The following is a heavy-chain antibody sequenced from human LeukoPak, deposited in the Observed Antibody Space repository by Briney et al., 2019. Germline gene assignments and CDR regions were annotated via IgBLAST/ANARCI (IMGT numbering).Heavy chain of an antibody. CDR3: ARDYKYAFDN. CDR1: GFRFSDYS. Sequence: GGSLRLSCAASGFRFSDYSMTWVRQAPGKGLEWISYIGISSGNTNYADSVKGRFTISGDKAKNSLYLQMNSLRVEDTAVYYCARDYKYAFDNWGQGTLVTVSS. D-gene: IGHD5-24*01. J-gene: IGHJ4*02. CDR2: IGISSGNT. V-gene: IGHV3-48*01.